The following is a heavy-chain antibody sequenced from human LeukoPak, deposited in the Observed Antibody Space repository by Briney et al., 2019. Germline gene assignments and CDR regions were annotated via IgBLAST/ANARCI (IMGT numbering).Heavy chain of an antibody. CDR1: EFTFTTYG. V-gene: IGHV3-33*01. D-gene: IGHD1-1*01. Sequence: GGTLRLSCAASEFTFTTYGMHWVRQAPGKGLEWVAFIYYDGSNIYYADYVKGRFTISRDISKNTLYLQMDSLRAEDTAIYYCARDWKTNSFDYWGQGTLVTVSS. J-gene: IGHJ4*02. CDR3: ARDWKTNSFDY. CDR2: IYYDGSNI.